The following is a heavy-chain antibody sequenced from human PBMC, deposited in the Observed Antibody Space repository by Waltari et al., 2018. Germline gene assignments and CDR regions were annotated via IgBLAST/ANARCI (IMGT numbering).Heavy chain of an antibody. CDR1: GGSFSGYY. V-gene: IGHV4-34*01. D-gene: IGHD4-17*01. J-gene: IGHJ1*01. CDR3: AIYGDHADFQH. CDR2: INHSGST. Sequence: QVQLQQWGAGLLKPSETLSLTCAVYGGSFSGYYWSWIRQPQGKGLEWIGEINHSGSTNYNPSLKSRVTISVDTSKNQFSLKLSSVTAADTAVYYCAIYGDHADFQHWGQGTLVTVSS.